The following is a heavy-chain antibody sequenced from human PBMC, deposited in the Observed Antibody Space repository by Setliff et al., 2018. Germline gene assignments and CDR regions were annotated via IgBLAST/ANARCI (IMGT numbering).Heavy chain of an antibody. V-gene: IGHV1-18*04. CDR2: ISAYNGNT. CDR1: GYTFTGYY. D-gene: IGHD3-10*01. Sequence: GASVKVSCKASGYTFTGYYMHWVRQAPGQGLEWMGWISAYNGNTNYAQKLQGRVTMTTDTSTSTAYMELRSLRSDDTAVYYCARDKGYYGSGSYDYWGQGTLVTVSS. J-gene: IGHJ4*02. CDR3: ARDKGYYGSGSYDY.